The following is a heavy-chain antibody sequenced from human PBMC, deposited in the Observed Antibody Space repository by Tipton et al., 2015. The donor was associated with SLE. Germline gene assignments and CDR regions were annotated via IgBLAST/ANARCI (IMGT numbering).Heavy chain of an antibody. CDR2: IYYSGST. D-gene: IGHD6-13*01. Sequence: TLSLTCTVSGGSISSGGYYWGWIRQPPGKGLEWIGSIYYSGSTYYNPSLKSRVTISVDTSKNQFSLKLSSVTAADTAVYYCARIVAAAGTRYFDYWGQGTLVTVSS. V-gene: IGHV4-39*07. CDR1: GGSISSGGYY. J-gene: IGHJ4*02. CDR3: ARIVAAAGTRYFDY.